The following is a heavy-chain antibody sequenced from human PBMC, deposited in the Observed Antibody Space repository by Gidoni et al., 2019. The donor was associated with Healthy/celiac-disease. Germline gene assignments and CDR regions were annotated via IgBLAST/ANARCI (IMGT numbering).Heavy chain of an antibody. CDR2: IWYDGINK. D-gene: IGHD1-26*01. Sequence: QVQLVESGGGVVQPGRSLSLSCAASGFTFSSYGMHWVRQAVGKGLEWVAVIWYDGINKYYADSVKGRFTISRDNSKNTLYLQMNSLRAEDTAVYYCARDGEVGAIDYWGQGTLVTVSS. CDR3: ARDGEVGAIDY. J-gene: IGHJ4*02. CDR1: GFTFSSYG. V-gene: IGHV3-33*01.